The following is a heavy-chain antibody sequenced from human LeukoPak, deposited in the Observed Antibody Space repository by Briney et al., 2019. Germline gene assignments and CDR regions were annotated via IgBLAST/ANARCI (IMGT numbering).Heavy chain of an antibody. CDR3: ARGTVPNAFDI. J-gene: IGHJ3*02. CDR1: GGSISTYY. D-gene: IGHD1/OR15-1a*01. V-gene: IGHV4-4*07. CDR2: IYTSGST. Sequence: SENLSLTCTVSGGSISTYYWSWIRQPAGKGLEWIGRIYTSGSTNYNPSLKSRGTMSVDTSKNQFSLKLSSVTAADTAVYFCARGTVPNAFDIWGQGTMVTVS.